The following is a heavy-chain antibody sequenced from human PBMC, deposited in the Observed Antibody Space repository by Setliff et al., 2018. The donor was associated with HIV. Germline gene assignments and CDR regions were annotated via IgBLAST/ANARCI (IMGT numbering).Heavy chain of an antibody. V-gene: IGHV1-2*02. D-gene: IGHD3-22*01. Sequence: GASVKVSCKASGYTFTGYYMHWVRQAPGQGLEWMGWINPNNGGTNYAQKFQGRVTMTRDTSISTAYMELSRLRSDDTAVYYCARDYYDSSGYSHFDHWGKGNTVTVSS. CDR2: INPNNGGT. CDR1: GYTFTGYY. CDR3: ARDYYDSSGYSHFDH. J-gene: IGHJ6*04.